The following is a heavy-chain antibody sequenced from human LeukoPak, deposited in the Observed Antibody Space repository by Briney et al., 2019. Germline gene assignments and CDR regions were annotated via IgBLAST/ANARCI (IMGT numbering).Heavy chain of an antibody. CDR3: ASGGQQLVRGYYYYMDV. D-gene: IGHD6-13*01. J-gene: IGHJ6*03. V-gene: IGHV4-39*07. CDR2: IYYSGST. Sequence: GSLRLSCAASEFTFSSYEMNWVRQPPGKGLEWIGSIYYSGSTYYNPSLKSRVTISVDTSKNQFSLKLSSLTAPDTAVYYCASGGQQLVRGYYYYMDVWGKGTTVTVSS. CDR1: EFTFSSYE.